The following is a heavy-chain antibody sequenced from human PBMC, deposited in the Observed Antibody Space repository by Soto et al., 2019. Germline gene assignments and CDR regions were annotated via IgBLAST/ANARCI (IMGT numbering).Heavy chain of an antibody. CDR2: ISGGGGST. CDR1: GFTFSSYA. CDR3: AEGGGYGDSDY. J-gene: IGHJ4*02. V-gene: IGHV3-23*01. D-gene: IGHD4-17*01. Sequence: EVQLLESGGGLVQPGGSLRLSCAASGFTFSSYAMSWVRQAPGKGLEWVSFISGGGGSTYYADSVKGRFTISRDTSKNTLDLQMNSLRAEDTAVYYCAEGGGYGDSDYWGQGTLVTVSS.